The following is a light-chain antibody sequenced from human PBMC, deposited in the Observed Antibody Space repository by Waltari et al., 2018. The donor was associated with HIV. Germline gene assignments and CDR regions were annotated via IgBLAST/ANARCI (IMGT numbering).Light chain of an antibody. CDR1: QSISSSY. CDR3: QQYGTSPLT. J-gene: IGKJ4*01. V-gene: IGKV3-20*01. Sequence: IVLTQSPGPLSLSPGDRATLPCRASQSISSSYLAWYQQSPGLAPRLLIYRASSRATGIPDRFSGSGSGTDFTLTISRLEPEDFAVYYCQQYGTSPLTFGGGTKVEIK. CDR2: RAS.